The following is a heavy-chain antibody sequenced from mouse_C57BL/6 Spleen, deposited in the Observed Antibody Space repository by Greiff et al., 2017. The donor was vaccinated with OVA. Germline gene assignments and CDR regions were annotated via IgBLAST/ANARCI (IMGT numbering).Heavy chain of an antibody. D-gene: IGHD1-1*01. V-gene: IGHV1-9*01. CDR3: AGSDYYGSSWFAY. Sequence: VKLVESGAELMKPGASVKLSCKATGYTFTGYWIEWVKQRPGHGLEWIGEILPGSGSTNYHEKFKGKAPFTADTSSNTAYMQLSSLTTEDSAIVYCAGSDYYGSSWFAYWGQGTLVTVSA. CDR1: GYTFTGYW. J-gene: IGHJ3*01. CDR2: ILPGSGST.